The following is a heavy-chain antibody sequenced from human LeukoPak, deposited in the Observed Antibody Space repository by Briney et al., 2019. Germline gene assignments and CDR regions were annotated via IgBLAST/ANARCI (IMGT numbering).Heavy chain of an antibody. CDR2: IHHSGST. Sequence: SETLSLTCAVYGGSFSGYYWNWIRRPPGKGLEWIGAIHHSGSTTYNPSLKSRVTISVNTSKNQFSLKLSSVTAADTAVYYCAASPATSRNYWGQGTLVTVSS. D-gene: IGHD2-15*01. CDR1: GGSFSGYY. J-gene: IGHJ4*02. V-gene: IGHV4-34*01. CDR3: AASPATSRNY.